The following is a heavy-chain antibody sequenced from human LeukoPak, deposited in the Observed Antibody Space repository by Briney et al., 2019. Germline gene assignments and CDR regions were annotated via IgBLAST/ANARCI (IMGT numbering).Heavy chain of an antibody. Sequence: GGSLRLSCAASGFTFSSYGMHWVRQAPGKGLEWVAVIWYDGSNKYYADSVKGRFTISRDNSKKTLYLQMNSLRAEDTAVYYCARDSYGMDVWGQGTTVTVSS. J-gene: IGHJ6*02. V-gene: IGHV3-33*01. CDR3: ARDSYGMDV. CDR2: IWYDGSNK. CDR1: GFTFSSYG.